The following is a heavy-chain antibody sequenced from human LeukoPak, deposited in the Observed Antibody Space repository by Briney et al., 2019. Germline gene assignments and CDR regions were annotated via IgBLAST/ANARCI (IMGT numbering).Heavy chain of an antibody. CDR3: ARASAYSSSSGVNC. V-gene: IGHV4-34*01. Sequence: SETLSLTCAVYGGSFGGHYWSWIRQPPGKGLEWIGQINDGGMTNYISSLKSRVTISIDTSKKQFSLKLSSVSAADTAIYYCARASAYSSSSGVNCWGQGTQVTVSS. J-gene: IGHJ4*02. CDR1: GGSFGGHY. D-gene: IGHD6-6*01. CDR2: INDGGMT.